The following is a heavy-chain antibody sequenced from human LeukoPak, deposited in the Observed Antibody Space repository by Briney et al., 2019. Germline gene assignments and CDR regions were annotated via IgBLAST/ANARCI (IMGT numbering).Heavy chain of an antibody. D-gene: IGHD3-10*01. J-gene: IGHJ3*02. V-gene: IGHV4-34*01. CDR3: ARGEQLLWFGANGRYRAFDI. Sequence: SETLSLTCAVYGGSFSGYYWSWIRQPPGKGLEWIGEINHSGSTNYNPSLKSRVTISVDTSKNQFSLKLSSVTAADTAVYYCARGEQLLWFGANGRYRAFDIWGQGTMVTVSS. CDR1: GGSFSGYY. CDR2: INHSGST.